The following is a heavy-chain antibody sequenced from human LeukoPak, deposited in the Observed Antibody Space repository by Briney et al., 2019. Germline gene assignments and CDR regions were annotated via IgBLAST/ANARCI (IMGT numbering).Heavy chain of an antibody. V-gene: IGHV3-66*01. J-gene: IGHJ3*02. D-gene: IGHD6-13*01. Sequence: GGSLRLSCAASGFTLSSNYMSWVRQAPGKGLEGVSVIYSGGSTYYADSVKGRFTISRDNSKNTLYLQMNSLRAEDTAVYYCAGVSVHWIAAAGTGDGGDAFDIWGQGTMVTVSS. CDR1: GFTLSSNY. CDR2: IYSGGST. CDR3: AGVSVHWIAAAGTGDGGDAFDI.